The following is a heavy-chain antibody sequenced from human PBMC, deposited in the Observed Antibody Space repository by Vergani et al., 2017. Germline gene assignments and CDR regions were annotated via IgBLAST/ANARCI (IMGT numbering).Heavy chain of an antibody. J-gene: IGHJ3*01. V-gene: IGHV4-61*02. Sequence: QVQLQASGPGRVKPSQTLALTCTMSGGSISAGYYFWSWIRQPAGKGLEWLGHISASGNASHSPSLKTRVSMSVDTSKNQFSLTVTSVTAADTAIYFCARRSGGYYXGGKVHPLRTAFGVWGHGTVVTVSS. D-gene: IGHD2-15*01. CDR2: ISASGNA. CDR1: GGSISAGYYF. CDR3: ARRSGGYYXGGKVHPLRTAFGV.